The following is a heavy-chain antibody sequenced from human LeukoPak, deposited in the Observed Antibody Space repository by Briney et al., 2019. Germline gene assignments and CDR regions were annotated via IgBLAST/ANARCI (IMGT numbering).Heavy chain of an antibody. Sequence: GGSLRLSCAASGFTFSSYWMHWVRQAPGKGLVWVSRINSDGSSSSYAGSVKGRFTISRDNSKNTLYLQMNSLRAEDTAVYYCAKDRLRYNWNDVFDYWGQGTLVTVSS. V-gene: IGHV3-74*01. CDR1: GFTFSSYW. CDR2: INSDGSSS. D-gene: IGHD1-1*01. J-gene: IGHJ4*02. CDR3: AKDRLRYNWNDVFDY.